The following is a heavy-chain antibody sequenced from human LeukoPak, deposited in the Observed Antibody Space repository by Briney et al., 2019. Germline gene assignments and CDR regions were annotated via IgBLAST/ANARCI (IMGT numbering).Heavy chain of an antibody. CDR3: AKDTIFGVVPDY. V-gene: IGHV3-23*01. CDR1: GCTFSSYA. J-gene: IGHJ4*02. D-gene: IGHD3-3*01. CDR2: SSGSDGST. Sequence: SLPLSCAPSGCTFSSYAMRWVRQPPPKGLEWVSASSGSDGSTYYADSVKGRFTISRDNSKNTLYLQMNSLRAEDTAVYYCAKDTIFGVVPDYWGQGTLVTVSS.